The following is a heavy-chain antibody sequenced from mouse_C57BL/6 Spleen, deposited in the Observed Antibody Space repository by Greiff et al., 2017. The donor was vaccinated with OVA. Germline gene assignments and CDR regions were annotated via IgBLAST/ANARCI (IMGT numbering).Heavy chain of an antibody. J-gene: IGHJ2*01. D-gene: IGHD1-1*01. V-gene: IGHV1-55*01. Sequence: QVQLQPPGAELVKPGASVKMSCKASGYTFTSYWITWVKQRPGQGLEWIGDIYPGSGSTNYNEQFKSKATLTVDTSSSTAYMQLSSLTSDDAAVYYCARFYYYGSSVGFCDYWGQGTTLTVSS. CDR2: IYPGSGST. CDR3: ARFYYYGSSVGFCDY. CDR1: GYTFTSYW.